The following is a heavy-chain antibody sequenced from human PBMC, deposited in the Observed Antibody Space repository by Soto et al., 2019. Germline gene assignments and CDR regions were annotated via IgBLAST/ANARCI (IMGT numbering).Heavy chain of an antibody. CDR1: GGTFSSYA. D-gene: IGHD5-18*01. V-gene: IGHV1-69*13. Sequence: ASVKVSCKASGGTFSSYAISWVRQAPGQGLEWMGGIIPIFGTANYAQKFQGRVTITADESTSTAYMELSSLRSEDTAVYYCAREGYSYGSQGYNWFDPWGQGTLVTVSS. CDR2: IIPIFGTA. CDR3: AREGYSYGSQGYNWFDP. J-gene: IGHJ5*02.